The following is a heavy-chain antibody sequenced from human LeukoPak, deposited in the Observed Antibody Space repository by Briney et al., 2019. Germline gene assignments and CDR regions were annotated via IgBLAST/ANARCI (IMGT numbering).Heavy chain of an antibody. CDR3: AKNGGSQCYSHLDS. CDR2: TSGSGGST. J-gene: IGHJ4*02. Sequence: GGSLRLSWAASGFTLSSYAMSWVRQAPGKGLEWVSGTSGSGGSTYYAGSVKGRFTISRDNSKNTLYLQMNSLRVEDTAVYYCAKNGGSQCYSHLDSWGQGTLVTVSS. D-gene: IGHD2-15*01. CDR1: GFTLSSYA. V-gene: IGHV3-23*01.